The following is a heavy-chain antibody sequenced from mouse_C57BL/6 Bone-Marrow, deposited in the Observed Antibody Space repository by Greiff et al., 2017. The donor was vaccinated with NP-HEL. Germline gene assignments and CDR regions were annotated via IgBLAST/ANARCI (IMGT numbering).Heavy chain of an antibody. Sequence: DVKLVESGGDLVKPGGSLKLSCAASGFTFSSYGMSWVRQTPDKRLEWVATISSGGSYTYYPDSVKGRFTISRDNAKNTLYLQMSSLKSEDTAMYYCARQEMVTSFDYFDYWGQGTTLTVSS. V-gene: IGHV5-6*02. J-gene: IGHJ2*01. CDR1: GFTFSSYG. CDR3: ARQEMVTSFDYFDY. CDR2: ISSGGSYT. D-gene: IGHD2-3*01.